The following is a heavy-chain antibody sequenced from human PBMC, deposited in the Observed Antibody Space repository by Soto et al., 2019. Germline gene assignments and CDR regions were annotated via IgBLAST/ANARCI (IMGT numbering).Heavy chain of an antibody. D-gene: IGHD3-9*01. CDR1: GFSLSTSGVG. J-gene: IGHJ4*02. V-gene: IGHV2-5*01. CDR2: IYWNDDK. Sequence: KSGPTLVNPTQTLTLTCTFSGFSLSTSGVGVGWIRQPPGKALEWLALIYWNDDKRYSPSLKSRLTITKDTSKNQVVLTMTNMDPVDTATYYCAHRPGERVLRYFDWLYYFDYWGQGTLVTVSS. CDR3: AHRPGERVLRYFDWLYYFDY.